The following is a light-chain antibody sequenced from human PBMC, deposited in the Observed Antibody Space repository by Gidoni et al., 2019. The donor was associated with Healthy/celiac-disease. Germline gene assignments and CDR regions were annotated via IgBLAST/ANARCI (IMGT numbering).Light chain of an antibody. CDR2: DAS. V-gene: IGKV3-11*01. CDR1: QSVSSY. CDR3: QQRSNWPPIT. Sequence: EIVLTQSPATLSLSPGERATLSCRASQSVSSYLAWSQQKPGQAPRLLIYDASNRATGIPARFSGSGSGTDFTLTISSLEPEDFAVYYCQQRSNWPPITFXXXTRLEIK. J-gene: IGKJ5*01.